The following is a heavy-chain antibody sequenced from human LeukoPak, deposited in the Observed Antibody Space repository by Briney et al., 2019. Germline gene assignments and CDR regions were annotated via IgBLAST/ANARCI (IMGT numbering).Heavy chain of an antibody. D-gene: IGHD3-10*01. V-gene: IGHV3-48*01. CDR2: ISSSSSTI. CDR3: ARDKRWFGELFDY. CDR1: GFTFSSYS. J-gene: IGHJ4*02. Sequence: GGSLRLSCAASGFTFSSYSMNWVRQAPGKGLEWVSYISSSSSTIYYADSVKGRFTISRDNAKNSLYLQMNSLRAEDTAVYYCARDKRWFGELFDYWGQGTLVTVSS.